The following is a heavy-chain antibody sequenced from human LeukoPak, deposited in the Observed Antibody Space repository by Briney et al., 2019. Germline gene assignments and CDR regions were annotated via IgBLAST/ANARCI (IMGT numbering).Heavy chain of an antibody. D-gene: IGHD3-3*01. CDR1: GGSFSGYY. CDR3: ARVGTTYYDFWSGYYPIPYFDY. Sequence: PSETLSLTCAVYGGSFSGYYWSWIRQPPGKGLEWIGEINRSGSTNYNPSLKSRVTISVDTSKNQFSLKLSSVTAADTAVYYCARVGTTYYDFWSGYYPIPYFDYWGQGTLVTVSS. CDR2: INRSGST. J-gene: IGHJ4*02. V-gene: IGHV4-34*01.